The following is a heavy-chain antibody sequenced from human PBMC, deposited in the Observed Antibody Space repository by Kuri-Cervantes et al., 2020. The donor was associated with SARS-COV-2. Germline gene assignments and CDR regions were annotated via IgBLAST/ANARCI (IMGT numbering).Heavy chain of an antibody. CDR3: AREGVDTAMGRNWFDP. CDR1: GFTFSSYW. Sequence: GESLKISCAASGFTFSSYWMHWVRQAPGKGLVWVSRINSDGSSTSYADSVKGRFTISRDNAKNTLYLQMNSLRAEDTAAYYCAREGVDTAMGRNWFDPWGQGTLVTVSS. CDR2: INSDGSST. D-gene: IGHD5-18*01. J-gene: IGHJ5*02. V-gene: IGHV3-74*01.